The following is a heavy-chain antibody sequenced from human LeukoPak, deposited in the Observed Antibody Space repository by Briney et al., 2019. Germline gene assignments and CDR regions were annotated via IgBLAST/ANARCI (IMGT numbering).Heavy chain of an antibody. CDR1: GGSISGTYY. V-gene: IGHV4-61*01. CDR2: IYYTGTT. D-gene: IGHD5-18*01. J-gene: IGHJ4*02. CDR3: ARAFTAMERFDY. Sequence: SETLSLTCTVSGGSISGTYYWSWIRQPPGKGLEWIGYIYYTGTTDSNPSLKSRVTISLDTSKNQFSLKLSSVTAADTAVYYCARAFTAMERFDYWGQGTLVTVSS.